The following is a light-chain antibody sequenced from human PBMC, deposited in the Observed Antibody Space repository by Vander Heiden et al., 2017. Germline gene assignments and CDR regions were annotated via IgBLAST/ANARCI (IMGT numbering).Light chain of an antibody. CDR2: RIN. Sequence: QSVLTQPPSASATPGQRVTISCSGGTSNIGNNYVYWYQQPPGTAPKFLIYRINRRPSGFPADFSASRFGPSAPLATVGPGSENEADNYCAPGKDGLMGYVSETGTKVTVL. CDR1: TSNIGNNY. J-gene: IGLJ1*01. CDR3: APGKDGLMGYV. V-gene: IGLV1-47*01.